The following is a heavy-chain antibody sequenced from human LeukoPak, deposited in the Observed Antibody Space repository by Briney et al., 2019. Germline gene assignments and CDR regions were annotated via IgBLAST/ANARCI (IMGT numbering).Heavy chain of an antibody. CDR3: AKDGHIAAAVTGYFQH. J-gene: IGHJ1*01. CDR1: GFTFDDYA. D-gene: IGHD6-13*01. CDR2: ISWNSGSI. Sequence: GRSLRLSCAASGFTFDDYAMHWVRQAPGKGLEWVSGISWNSGSIGYADSVKGRFTISRDNSKNTLYLQMNSLRAEDTTVYYCAKDGHIAAAVTGYFQHWGQGTLVTVSS. V-gene: IGHV3-9*01.